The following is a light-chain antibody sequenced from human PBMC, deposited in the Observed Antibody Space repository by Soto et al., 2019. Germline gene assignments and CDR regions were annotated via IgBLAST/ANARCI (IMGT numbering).Light chain of an antibody. CDR3: QSVDGKYVV. Sequence: LTQPHSVSESPGQTVTISCTRSSGSIASDYVQWYQQRPGSAPINVIFEDSQRPSGVPDRFSGSIDSSSNSASLTISRLTTEDAADYYCQSVDGKYVVFGGGTKLTVL. V-gene: IGLV6-57*04. CDR2: EDS. CDR1: SGSIASDY. J-gene: IGLJ2*01.